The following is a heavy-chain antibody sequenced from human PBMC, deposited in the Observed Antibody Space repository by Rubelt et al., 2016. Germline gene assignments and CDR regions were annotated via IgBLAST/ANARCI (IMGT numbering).Heavy chain of an antibody. D-gene: IGHD6-19*01. CDR2: IIPIFGTA. J-gene: IGHJ3*02. CDR1: TFSSYA. CDR3: ATSSGYSSGWGAFDI. Sequence: TFSSYAISWVRQAPGQGLEWMGGIIPIFGTANYAQKFQGRVTITADESTSTAYMELSSLRSEDTAVYYCATSSGYSSGWGAFDIWGQGTMVTVSS. V-gene: IGHV1-69*01.